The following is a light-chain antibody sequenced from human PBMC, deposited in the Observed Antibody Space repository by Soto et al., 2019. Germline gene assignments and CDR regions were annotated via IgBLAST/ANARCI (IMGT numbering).Light chain of an antibody. J-gene: IGLJ7*01. CDR2: DVS. Sequence: QSVLPQPASLSVSPGQSITISCTGTSGDVGGYNYVSWYQQHPGKAPKLMIYDVSNRPSGVSNRFSGSKSGNTASLTISGLQAEDEADYYCSSYTTSSTAVFGGGTQLTVL. CDR3: SSYTTSSTAV. V-gene: IGLV2-14*01. CDR1: SGDVGGYNY.